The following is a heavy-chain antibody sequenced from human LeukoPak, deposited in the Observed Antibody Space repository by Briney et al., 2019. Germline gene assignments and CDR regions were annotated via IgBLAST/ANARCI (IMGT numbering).Heavy chain of an antibody. J-gene: IGHJ4*02. CDR3: AKDFGNSFDY. CDR1: GCTFSSYG. D-gene: IGHD4-23*01. V-gene: IGHV3-30*02. CDR2: IRYDGSNK. Sequence: PGGSLRLSCAASGCTFSSYGMHWVRQAPGKGLEWVAFIRYDGSNKYYAASVKGRFTISRDNSKNTLSLQMNSLRAEDTAVYYCAKDFGNSFDYWGQGTLVTVSS.